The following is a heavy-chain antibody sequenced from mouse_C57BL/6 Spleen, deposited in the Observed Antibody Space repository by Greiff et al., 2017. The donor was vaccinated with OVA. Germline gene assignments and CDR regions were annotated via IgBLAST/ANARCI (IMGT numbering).Heavy chain of an antibody. Sequence: VQLVESGAELARPGASVKLSCKASGYTFTSYGISWVKQRTGQGLEWIGEIYPRSGNTYYNEKFKGKATLTADKSSSTAYMELRSLTSEDSAVYFCAIYYDYDTPSYYAMDYWGQGTSVTVSS. CDR3: AIYYDYDTPSYYAMDY. V-gene: IGHV1-81*01. CDR2: IYPRSGNT. D-gene: IGHD2-4*01. J-gene: IGHJ4*01. CDR1: GYTFTSYG.